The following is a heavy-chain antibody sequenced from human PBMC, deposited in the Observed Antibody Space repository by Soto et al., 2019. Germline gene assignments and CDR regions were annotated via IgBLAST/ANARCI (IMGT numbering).Heavy chain of an antibody. CDR3: ARRIAVAGTIDY. CDR2: IYYSGST. D-gene: IGHD6-19*01. J-gene: IGHJ4*02. V-gene: IGHV4-59*01. CDR1: GGSISSYY. Sequence: KSSETLSLTCTVSGGSISSYYWSWIRQPPGKGLEWIGYIYYSGSTNYNPSLKSRVTISVDTSKNQFSLKLSSVTAADTAVYYCARRIAVAGTIDYWGQGTLVTVSS.